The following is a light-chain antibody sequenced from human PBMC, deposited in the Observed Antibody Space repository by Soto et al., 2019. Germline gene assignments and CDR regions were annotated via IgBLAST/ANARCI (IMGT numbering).Light chain of an antibody. J-gene: IGKJ2*01. CDR3: QQYDSSSPT. Sequence: DIQMTQSPSTLSASVGDGVTITCRASQNISVWLAWYQQRPGKAPKFLIYDASNLETGVSSRFSGSGSGTEFTLTIRCLQRDDFATYYCQQYDSSSPTFGQGTKLEIK. V-gene: IGKV1-5*01. CDR2: DAS. CDR1: QNISVW.